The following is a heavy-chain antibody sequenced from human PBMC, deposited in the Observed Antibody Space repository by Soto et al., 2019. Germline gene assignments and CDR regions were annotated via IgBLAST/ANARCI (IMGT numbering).Heavy chain of an antibody. D-gene: IGHD6-13*01. CDR2: IRASGDVT. CDR3: AKRFSSSWRCFDC. CDR1: GFIFSNSG. J-gene: IGHJ4*02. Sequence: GGSLRLSCAASGFIFSNSGMTWVRQAPGKGLEWVSIIRASGDVTHYADSVKGRFTVSRDNSKNTLYLQMDSLRAEDTAVYYCAKRFSSSWRCFDCWGQGTLVTVSS. V-gene: IGHV3-23*01.